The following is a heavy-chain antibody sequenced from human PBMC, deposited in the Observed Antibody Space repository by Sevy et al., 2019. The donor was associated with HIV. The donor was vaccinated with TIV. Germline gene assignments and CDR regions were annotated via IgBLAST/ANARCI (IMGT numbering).Heavy chain of an antibody. J-gene: IGHJ5*02. V-gene: IGHV4-61*02. Sequence: SETLSLTCTVSGGSISSGSYYWSWIRQPAGKGLEWIGRIYTSGSTNYNPSLKSRVTISVDTSKNQFSLKLSSVTAAXXXXXXXXXXXXXXAGWFDPWGQGTLVTVSS. CDR1: GGSISSGSYY. CDR3: XXXXXXXAGWFDP. CDR2: IYTSGST.